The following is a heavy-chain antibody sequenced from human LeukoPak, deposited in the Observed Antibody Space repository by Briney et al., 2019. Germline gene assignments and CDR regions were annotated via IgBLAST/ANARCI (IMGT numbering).Heavy chain of an antibody. CDR2: ISSSSSTI. CDR3: ASIGSSWYDPLGDY. J-gene: IGHJ4*02. Sequence: GVLRLSCAASGFTFSSYSMNWVRQAPGKGLEWVSYISSSSSTIYYADSVKGRFTISRDNAKNSLYLQMNSLRAEDTAVYYCASIGSSWYDPLGDYWGQGTLVTVSS. CDR1: GFTFSSYS. D-gene: IGHD6-13*01. V-gene: IGHV3-48*01.